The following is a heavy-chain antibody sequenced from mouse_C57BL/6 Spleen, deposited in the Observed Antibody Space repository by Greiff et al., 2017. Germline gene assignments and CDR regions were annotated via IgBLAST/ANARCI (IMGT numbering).Heavy chain of an antibody. CDR1: GYTFTSYW. D-gene: IGHD2-3*01. V-gene: IGHV1-52*01. Sequence: QVQLQQPGAELVRPGSSVKLSCKASGYTFTSYWMHWVKQRPIQGLEWIGNIDPSDSETHYNQKFKDKATLTVDKSSSTAYMQRSSLTSEDSAVYYCTKGVVTTLFYFDYWGHGTTLTVSS. CDR3: TKGVVTTLFYFDY. J-gene: IGHJ2*01. CDR2: IDPSDSET.